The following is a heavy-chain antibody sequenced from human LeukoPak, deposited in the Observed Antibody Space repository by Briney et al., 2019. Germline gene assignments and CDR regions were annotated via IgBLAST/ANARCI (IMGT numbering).Heavy chain of an antibody. CDR1: GGSISSYY. J-gene: IGHJ4*02. CDR3: ARAIAYDSSADHFDY. CDR2: IYYSGST. D-gene: IGHD3-22*01. V-gene: IGHV4-59*01. Sequence: SETLSLTCTVSGGSISSYYWSWIRQPPGKGLEWIGYIYYSGSTNYNPSLKSRVTILVDTSKNQFSLKLSSVTAADTAVYYCARAIAYDSSADHFDYWGQGTLVTVSS.